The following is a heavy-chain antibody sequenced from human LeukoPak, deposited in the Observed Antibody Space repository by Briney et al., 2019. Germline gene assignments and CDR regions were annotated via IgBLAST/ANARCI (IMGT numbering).Heavy chain of an antibody. CDR1: GGSISSYY. D-gene: IGHD3-22*01. Sequence: PETLSLTCTVSGGSISSYYWSWIRQPAGKGLEWIGRIYTSGSTNYNPSHKSRVTMSVDTSKNQFSLKLSSVTAADTAVYYCARDRGYYYDSSGYFWYFDLWGRGTLVTVSS. J-gene: IGHJ2*01. CDR3: ARDRGYYYDSSGYFWYFDL. V-gene: IGHV4-4*07. CDR2: IYTSGST.